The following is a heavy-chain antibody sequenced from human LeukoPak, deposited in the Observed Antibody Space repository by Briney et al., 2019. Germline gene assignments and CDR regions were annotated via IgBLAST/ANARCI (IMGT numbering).Heavy chain of an antibody. CDR3: ARGATTLLGSTSRY. V-gene: IGHV1-2*02. J-gene: IGHJ4*02. CDR2: INPNSGGT. Sequence: ASVKVSCKASGYTFTGYYMHWVRQAPGQGLEWMGWINPNSGGTNYAQKFQGRVTMTRDTSISTAYMELGRLRSDDTAVYYCARGATTLLGSTSRYWGQGTLVTVSS. CDR1: GYTFTGYY. D-gene: IGHD2-2*01.